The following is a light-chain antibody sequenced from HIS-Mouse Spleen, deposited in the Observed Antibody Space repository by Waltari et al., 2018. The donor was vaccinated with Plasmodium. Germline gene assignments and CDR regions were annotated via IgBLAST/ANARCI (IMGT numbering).Light chain of an antibody. CDR3: QQRSYWPRVLT. Sequence: EIVLTQSPATLSLSPGERATLPCRASQSVSSYLAWYQQKPGQAPRPRIYDASNWATATPVRVRGSGSGTGFTLTISSLGPEYFAVYYCQQRSYWPRVLTFGGGTKVEIK. V-gene: IGKV3-11*01. CDR1: QSVSSY. CDR2: DAS. J-gene: IGKJ4*01.